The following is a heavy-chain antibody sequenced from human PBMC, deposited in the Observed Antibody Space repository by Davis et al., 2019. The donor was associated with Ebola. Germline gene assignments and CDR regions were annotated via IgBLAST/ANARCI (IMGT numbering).Heavy chain of an antibody. V-gene: IGHV1-69*13. D-gene: IGHD4-23*01. CDR3: ASLSTVVTPGFDY. CDR2: IIPIFGTA. CDR1: GYTFTSYY. Sequence: SVKVSCKASGYTFTSYYMHWVRQAPGQGLEWMGGIIPIFGTANYAQKFQGRVTITADESTSTAYMELSSLRSEDTAVYYCASLSTVVTPGFDYWGQGTLVTVSS. J-gene: IGHJ4*02.